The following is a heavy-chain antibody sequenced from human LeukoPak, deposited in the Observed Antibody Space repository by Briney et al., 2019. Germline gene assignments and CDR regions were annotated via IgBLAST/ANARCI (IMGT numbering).Heavy chain of an antibody. V-gene: IGHV4-4*02. Sequence: SETLSLTCGVSGGSITNTNYWTWVRQPPGKGLEWIGEANLQGSTNYNPSLMGRVAISVDTSENHISLQLTSVTAADTAVYYCAREGGPYRPLDYSGQGTLVTVSS. CDR1: GGSITNTNY. J-gene: IGHJ4*02. CDR2: ANLQGST. CDR3: AREGGPYRPLDY.